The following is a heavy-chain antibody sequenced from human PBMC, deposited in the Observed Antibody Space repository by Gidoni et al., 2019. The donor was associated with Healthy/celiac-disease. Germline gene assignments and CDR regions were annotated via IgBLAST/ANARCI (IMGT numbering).Heavy chain of an antibody. J-gene: IGHJ5*02. CDR3: ARGPGGMYSSSRSNWFDP. D-gene: IGHD6-13*01. CDR2: IDHSGST. Sequence: ETLSLTSAVSGSSFGRYDWSWIRQPPGKGLEWIGEIDHSGSTNYNPSLKSRVTISVDTSKNQFSLKLSSVTAADTAVYYCARGPGGMYSSSRSNWFDPWGQGTLVTVSS. V-gene: IGHV4-34*01. CDR1: GSSFGRYD.